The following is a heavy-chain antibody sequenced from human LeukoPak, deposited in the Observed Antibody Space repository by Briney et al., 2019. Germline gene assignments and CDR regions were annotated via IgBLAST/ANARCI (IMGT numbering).Heavy chain of an antibody. J-gene: IGHJ4*02. CDR2: ISYDVGKK. D-gene: IGHD6-13*01. CDR3: ARDLMGIAYRGAFYY. V-gene: IGHV3-30*03. Sequence: GGSLRLSCAASGFTFSSYGMHWVRQAPGKGLEWVAVISYDVGKKYYADSVKGRFTISRDNSKNTLYLQMNSLRAEDTAVYYCARDLMGIAYRGAFYYWGQGTLVTVSS. CDR1: GFTFSSYG.